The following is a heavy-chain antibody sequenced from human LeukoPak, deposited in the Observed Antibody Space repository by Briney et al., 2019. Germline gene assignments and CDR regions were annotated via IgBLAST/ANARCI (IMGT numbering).Heavy chain of an antibody. CDR3: ARDGYYYDSSGYYSY. V-gene: IGHV4-30-4*08. CDR1: GGSISSGDYY. Sequence: SETLSLTCTVSGGSISSGDYYWSWIRQPPGKGLEWIGYIYYSGSTYYNPSLKSRVTISVDTSKNQFSLKLSSVTAADTAVYYCARDGYYYDSSGYYSYWGQGTLVTVSS. J-gene: IGHJ4*02. CDR2: IYYSGST. D-gene: IGHD3-22*01.